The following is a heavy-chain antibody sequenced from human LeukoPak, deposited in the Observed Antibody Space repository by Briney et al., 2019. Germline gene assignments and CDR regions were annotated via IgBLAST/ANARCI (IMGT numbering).Heavy chain of an antibody. J-gene: IGHJ5*02. Sequence: GGSLRLSCAASGFTFRNYWMSWVRQAPGKGLEWVANINPDGGDRYYVDSVKGRFTISRDNAENSLYMQMNSLRAEDTAVYYCARDAVPERRYNWFDPWGQGTLVTVSS. CDR3: ARDAVPERRYNWFDP. CDR2: INPDGGDR. CDR1: GFTFRNYW. V-gene: IGHV3-7*01. D-gene: IGHD1-1*01.